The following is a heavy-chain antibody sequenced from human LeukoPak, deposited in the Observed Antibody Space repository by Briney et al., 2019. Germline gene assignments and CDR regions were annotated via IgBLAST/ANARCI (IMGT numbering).Heavy chain of an antibody. CDR3: ARGALRSVVPAAPFDY. V-gene: IGHV4-34*01. J-gene: IGHJ4*02. CDR1: GGSFSGYY. D-gene: IGHD2-2*01. CDR2: INHSGST. Sequence: SETLSLTCAVYGGSFSGYYWNWIRQPPGKGLEWIGEINHSGSTNYNPSLKSRVTISVDTSKNQFSLKLSSVTAADTAVYYCARGALRSVVPAAPFDYWGQGTLVTVSS.